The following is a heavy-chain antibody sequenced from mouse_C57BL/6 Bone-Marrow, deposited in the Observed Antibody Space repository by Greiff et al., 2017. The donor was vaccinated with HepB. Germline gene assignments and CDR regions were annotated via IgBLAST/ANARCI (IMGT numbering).Heavy chain of an antibody. CDR1: GYTFTSYW. J-gene: IGHJ4*01. CDR2: IDPSDSET. D-gene: IGHD1-3*01. Sequence: VQLQQPGAELVRPGSSVKLSCKASGYTFTSYWMHWVKQRPIQGLEWIGNIDPSDSETHYNQKFKDKATLTVDKSSSTAYMQLSSLTSEDSAVYYCARKDNYEGGMDYWGQGTSVTVSS. V-gene: IGHV1-52*01. CDR3: ARKDNYEGGMDY.